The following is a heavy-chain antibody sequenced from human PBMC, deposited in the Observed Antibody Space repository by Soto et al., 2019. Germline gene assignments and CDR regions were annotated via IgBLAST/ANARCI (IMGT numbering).Heavy chain of an antibody. CDR1: GFTFDDYA. V-gene: IGHV3-9*01. J-gene: IGHJ4*02. CDR2: ISWNSGSI. Sequence: GGSLRLSCAASGFTFDDYAMHWVRQAPGRGLEWVSGISWNSGSIGYADSVKGRFTISRDNAKNTLYLQMNSLRAEDTAVYYCARDFLEQSHFPLPSDYWGQGTLVTVSS. CDR3: ARDFLEQSHFPLPSDY. D-gene: IGHD1-1*01.